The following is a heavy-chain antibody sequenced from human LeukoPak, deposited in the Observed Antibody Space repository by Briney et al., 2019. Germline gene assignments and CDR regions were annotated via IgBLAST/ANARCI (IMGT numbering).Heavy chain of an antibody. CDR2: FDPEDGET. J-gene: IGHJ3*02. Sequence: ASVKVSCKVSGYTLTELSMHWVRQAPGKGLEWMGGFDPEDGETIYAQKFQGRVTMTEDTSTDTAYMELSSLRSEDTAVYYCARDRDGWLVQWDAFDIWGQGTMVTVSS. D-gene: IGHD6-19*01. CDR1: GYTLTELS. V-gene: IGHV1-24*01. CDR3: ARDRDGWLVQWDAFDI.